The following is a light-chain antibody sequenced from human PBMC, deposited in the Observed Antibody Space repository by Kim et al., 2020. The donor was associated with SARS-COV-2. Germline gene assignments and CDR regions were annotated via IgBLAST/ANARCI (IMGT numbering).Light chain of an antibody. CDR2: EGS. CDR1: SSDVGSYNL. V-gene: IGLV2-23*01. CDR3: CSYAGSSTYV. J-gene: IGLJ1*01. Sequence: GPSFTFSCTGTSSDVGSYNLVSWYQQHPGKAPKLMIYEGSKRPSGVSNRFSGSKSGNTASLTISGLQAEDEADYYGCSYAGSSTYVFGTGTKVTVL.